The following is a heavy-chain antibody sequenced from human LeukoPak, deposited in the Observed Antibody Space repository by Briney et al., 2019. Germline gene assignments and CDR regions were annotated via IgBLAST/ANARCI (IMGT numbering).Heavy chain of an antibody. CDR2: ISAYKGNT. Sequence: ASVKVSCKASGYTFTSYGISWVRQAPGQGLEWMGGISAYKGNTNYAQKLQGRVTMTTDTSTSTAYMELRSLRSDDTAVYYCARDEDIVVVVAAIHTLFDYWGQGTLVTVSS. CDR1: GYTFTSYG. V-gene: IGHV1-18*01. D-gene: IGHD2-15*01. J-gene: IGHJ4*02. CDR3: ARDEDIVVVVAAIHTLFDY.